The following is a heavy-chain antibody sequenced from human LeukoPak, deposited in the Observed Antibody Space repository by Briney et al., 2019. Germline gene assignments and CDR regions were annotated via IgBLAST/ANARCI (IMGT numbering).Heavy chain of an antibody. D-gene: IGHD6-19*01. Sequence: GASVKVSRKASGYTFTSHYIHWVRHAPGQGLEWMGIVSPSGGSTSYPQKFQGRVTMTRDTSTSTVYMELSSLRSEDTAVYFCARDGVAGAYYFDYWGQGTLVTVSS. CDR2: VSPSGGST. CDR1: GYTFTSHY. V-gene: IGHV1-46*01. J-gene: IGHJ4*02. CDR3: ARDGVAGAYYFDY.